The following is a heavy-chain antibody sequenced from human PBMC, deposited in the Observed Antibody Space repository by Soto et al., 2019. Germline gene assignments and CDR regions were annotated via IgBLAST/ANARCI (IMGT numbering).Heavy chain of an antibody. CDR1: GGSISSYY. V-gene: IGHV4-59*01. J-gene: IGHJ4*02. CDR3: AEGRSASGSYYNR. CDR2: IYYSGST. Sequence: SETLSLTCTVSGGSISSYYWSWIRQPPGKGLEWIGYIYYSGSTNYNPSLKSRVTISVDTSKNQFSLKLSSVTAADTAVYYCAEGRSASGSYYNRWGQGTLVSVS. D-gene: IGHD3-10*01.